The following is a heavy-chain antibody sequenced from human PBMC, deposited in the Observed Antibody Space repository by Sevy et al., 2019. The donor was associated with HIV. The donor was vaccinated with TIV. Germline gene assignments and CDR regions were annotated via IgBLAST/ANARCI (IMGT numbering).Heavy chain of an antibody. D-gene: IGHD5-12*01. V-gene: IGHV4-59*12. CDR1: GGSMNIYY. CDR2: IYYSGST. J-gene: IGHJ5*02. CDR3: ARGRLIVARERWFDP. Sequence: SETLSLTCSVSGGSMNIYYWSWIRQPLGKGLEWIGFIYYSGSTNYNPSLKSRVTISVDTSKNQFSLKVSSVTAADTAVYYCARGRLIVARERWFDPWGQGIRVTVSS.